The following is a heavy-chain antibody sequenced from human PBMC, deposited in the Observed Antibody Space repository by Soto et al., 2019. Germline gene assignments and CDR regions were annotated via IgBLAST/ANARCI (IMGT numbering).Heavy chain of an antibody. CDR2: ISSTSSTI. CDR3: ARVPIAADEHFDY. Sequence: GGSLRLSCATYGFTFNDAWLSWVRQAPGKGLEWVSYISSTSSTIYYADSAKGRFTISRDNAKTSLYLQMNSLRAEDTAVYYCARVPIAADEHFDYWGQGTLVTVSS. D-gene: IGHD6-13*01. CDR1: GFTFNDAW. J-gene: IGHJ4*02. V-gene: IGHV3-48*01.